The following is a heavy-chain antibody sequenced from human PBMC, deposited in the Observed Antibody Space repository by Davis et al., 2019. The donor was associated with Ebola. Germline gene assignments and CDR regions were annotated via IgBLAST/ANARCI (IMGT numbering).Heavy chain of an antibody. CDR2: INPNSGGT. V-gene: IGHV1-2*04. D-gene: IGHD6-19*01. Sequence: AASVKVSCKASGYTFTGYYMHWVRQAPGQGLEWMGWINPNSGGTNYAQKFQGWVTMTRDTSISTAYMELSRLRSDDTAVYYCARQTPYSSGWWIDYWGQGTLVTVSS. CDR3: ARQTPYSSGWWIDY. J-gene: IGHJ4*02. CDR1: GYTFTGYY.